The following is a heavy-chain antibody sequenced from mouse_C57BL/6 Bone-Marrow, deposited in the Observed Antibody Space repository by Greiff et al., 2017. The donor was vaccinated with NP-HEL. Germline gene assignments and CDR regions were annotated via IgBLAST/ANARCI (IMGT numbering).Heavy chain of an antibody. CDR2: IDPETGGT. CDR3: TRSWGFAY. D-gene: IGHD4-1*01. V-gene: IGHV1-15*01. Sequence: VQLQQSGAELVRPGASVTLSCKASGYTFTDYEMHWVKQTPVHGLEWIGAIDPETGGTAYNQKFKGKAILTADKSSSTAYMELRSLTSEDSAVDYCTRSWGFAYWGQGTLVTVSA. CDR1: GYTFTDYE. J-gene: IGHJ3*01.